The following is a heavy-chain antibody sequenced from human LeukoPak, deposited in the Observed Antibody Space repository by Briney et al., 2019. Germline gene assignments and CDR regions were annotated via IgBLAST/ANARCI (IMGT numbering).Heavy chain of an antibody. V-gene: IGHV3-7*01. CDR1: GFTFSSYW. CDR2: IKQDGSEK. J-gene: IGHJ6*03. CDR3: ARDGAGYYYYMDV. D-gene: IGHD1-26*01. Sequence: GGSLRLSCAASGFTFSSYWMSWVRQAPGKGLEWVANIKQDGSEKYYVDSVKGRFTISRDNAKNSLYLQMNSLRAEDTAVYYCARDGAGYYYYMDVWGKGTTVTVSS.